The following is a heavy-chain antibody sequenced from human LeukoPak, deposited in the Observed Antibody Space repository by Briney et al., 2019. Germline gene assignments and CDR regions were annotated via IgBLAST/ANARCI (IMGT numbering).Heavy chain of an antibody. D-gene: IGHD3-3*01. CDR1: GGSISSYY. Sequence: PSETLSLTCTVSGGSISSYYWSWIRQPPGKGLEWIGYIYYSGSTNYNPSLKSRVTISVDTSKNQFSLNLSSVTAADTAVYYCARDPEVRFPDGWGQGTLVTVSS. CDR3: ARDPEVRFPDG. CDR2: IYYSGST. J-gene: IGHJ4*02. V-gene: IGHV4-59*01.